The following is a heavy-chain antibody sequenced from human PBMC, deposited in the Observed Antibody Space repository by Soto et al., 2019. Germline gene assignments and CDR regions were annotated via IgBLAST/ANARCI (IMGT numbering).Heavy chain of an antibody. CDR3: ARYLDYFDY. CDR1: GGSISSYY. CDR2: IYYSGST. Sequence: PSETLSLTCTVSGGSISSYYWSWIRQPPGKGLEWIGFIYYSGSTNYNPSLKSRVTISVDTSKNQFSLKLSSVTAADTAVYYCARYLDYFDYWGQGTLVTVSS. J-gene: IGHJ4*02. V-gene: IGHV4-59*01.